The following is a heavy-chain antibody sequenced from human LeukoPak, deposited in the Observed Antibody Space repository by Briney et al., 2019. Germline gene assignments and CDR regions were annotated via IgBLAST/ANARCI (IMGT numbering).Heavy chain of an antibody. Sequence: GASVKVSCKASGYTFTSYGISWVRQAPGQGLEWMGWISAYNGTTNYAQKLQGRVTMTTDTSTSTAYMELRSLRSDDTAVYYCARGGGYCSSTSCPIGGGMDVWGKGTTVTVSS. V-gene: IGHV1-18*04. D-gene: IGHD2-2*01. J-gene: IGHJ6*04. CDR2: ISAYNGTT. CDR1: GYTFTSYG. CDR3: ARGGGYCSSTSCPIGGGMDV.